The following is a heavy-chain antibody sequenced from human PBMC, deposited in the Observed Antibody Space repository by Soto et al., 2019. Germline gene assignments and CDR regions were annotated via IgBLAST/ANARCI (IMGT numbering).Heavy chain of an antibody. Sequence: EVQLVESGGGLGQPGGSLRLSCAASGFTLSDHYLDWVRQAPGKGLEWVGRSRHKAKSFTTDYAASVKGRFTISRDDSKNALYLQMNSLKSEDTAVYYCTRASTPDSKGYYYWGQGTLVTVSS. D-gene: IGHD6-13*01. J-gene: IGHJ4*02. CDR3: TRASTPDSKGYYY. CDR1: GFTLSDHY. CDR2: SRHKAKSFTT. V-gene: IGHV3-72*01.